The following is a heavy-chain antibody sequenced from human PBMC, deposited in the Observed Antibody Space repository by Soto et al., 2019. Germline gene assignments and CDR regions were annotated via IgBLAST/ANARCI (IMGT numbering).Heavy chain of an antibody. Sequence: PGGFLRLSCATSGFTFSTYGMHWVRQAPGKGLEWVAVIWYDGSNKYYVDSVKGRFTISRDNAVNTVYLQMNSLRAEDTALYYCAKDTRWYYYGMDVWGQGTTVTVSS. V-gene: IGHV3-33*03. CDR2: IWYDGSNK. CDR1: GFTFSTYG. CDR3: AKDTRWYYYGMDV. J-gene: IGHJ6*02.